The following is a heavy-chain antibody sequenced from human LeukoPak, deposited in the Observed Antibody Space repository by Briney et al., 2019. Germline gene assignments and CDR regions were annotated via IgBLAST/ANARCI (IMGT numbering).Heavy chain of an antibody. CDR2: IYTTGST. CDR1: GGSISSYY. CDR3: ARENGGNFAY. J-gene: IGHJ4*02. Sequence: SETLSLTCTVSGGSISSYYWSWIRQPPGKGLEWIGYIYTTGSTNYNPSLSGRVTISVDTSRNQFSLKLTSVTAADTAVYYCARENGGNFAYWGQGTLVTVSP. V-gene: IGHV4-4*09. D-gene: IGHD1-1*01.